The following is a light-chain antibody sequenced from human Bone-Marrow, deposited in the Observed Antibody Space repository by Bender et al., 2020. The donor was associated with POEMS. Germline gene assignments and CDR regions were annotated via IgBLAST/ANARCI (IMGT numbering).Light chain of an antibody. CDR1: SIGGNS. V-gene: IGLV3-21*02. J-gene: IGLJ3*02. CDR2: DDN. Sequence: VLTQPPSVSVAPGQTASLTCGADSIGGNSVHWYQQKPGQAPVLVVYDDNARPSGIPERISGSNSGNTASLTISGLQAEDEAHYYCCSNAPSTTWVFGGGTKLTVL. CDR3: CSNAPSTTWV.